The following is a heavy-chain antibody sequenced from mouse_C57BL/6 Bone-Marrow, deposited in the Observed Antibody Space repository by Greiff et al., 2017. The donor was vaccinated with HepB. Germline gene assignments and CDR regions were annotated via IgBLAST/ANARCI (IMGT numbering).Heavy chain of an antibody. CDR2: IYPRSGNT. CDR1: GYTFTSYG. V-gene: IGHV1-81*01. CDR3: ARGVYSNSFDV. J-gene: IGHJ1*03. Sequence: LVESGAELARPGASVKLSCKASGYTFTSYGISWVKQRTGQGLEWIGEIYPRSGNTYYNEKFKGKATLTADKSSSTAYMELRSLTSEDSAVYFCARGVYSNSFDVWGTGTTVTVSS. D-gene: IGHD2-5*01.